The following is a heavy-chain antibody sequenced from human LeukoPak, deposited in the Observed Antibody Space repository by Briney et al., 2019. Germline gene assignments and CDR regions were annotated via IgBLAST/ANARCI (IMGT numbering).Heavy chain of an antibody. CDR1: GGSMSSGTYY. CDR3: ASTPLGATRPFDY. J-gene: IGHJ4*02. Sequence: AETLSLTCTVSGGSMSSGTYYWGGIRQPPGKGLEWIGTIYYSGTTYYNPSLKSRVTISIDTSKNQFSLKLSSVTAADTAVYYCASTPLGATRPFDYWGQGTLVTVSS. D-gene: IGHD5-12*01. CDR2: IYYSGTT. V-gene: IGHV4-39*01.